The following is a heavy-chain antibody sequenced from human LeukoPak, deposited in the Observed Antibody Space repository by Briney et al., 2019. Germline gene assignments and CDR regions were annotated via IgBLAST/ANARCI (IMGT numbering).Heavy chain of an antibody. CDR1: GGSISSHY. V-gene: IGHV4-59*11. CDR3: ARTPGYDSSGYYYYYYYMDV. D-gene: IGHD3-22*01. J-gene: IGHJ6*03. CDR2: IYYSGST. Sequence: SETLSLTCTVSGGSISSHYWSWIRQPPGKGREGSGDIYYSGSTNYNPSLKSRVTISVDTSKNQFSLKLSSVTAEGTAVYYCARTPGYDSSGYYYYYYYMDVWGKGTTVTVSS.